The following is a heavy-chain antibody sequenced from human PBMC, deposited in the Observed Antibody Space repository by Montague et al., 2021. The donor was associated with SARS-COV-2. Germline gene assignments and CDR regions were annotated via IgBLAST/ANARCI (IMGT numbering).Heavy chain of an antibody. D-gene: IGHD3-9*01. CDR3: ARIPAPHYDILTGYYLIPYFDY. CDR1: GFTFSDYY. J-gene: IGHJ4*02. V-gene: IGHV3-11*01. Sequence: SLRLSCAASGFTFSDYYMSWIRQAPGKGLEWVSSISSSGSTIYYADSVKGRFTISRDNAKNSLYLQMNSLRAEDTAVYYCARIPAPHYDILTGYYLIPYFDYWGQGTLVTVSS. CDR2: ISSSGSTI.